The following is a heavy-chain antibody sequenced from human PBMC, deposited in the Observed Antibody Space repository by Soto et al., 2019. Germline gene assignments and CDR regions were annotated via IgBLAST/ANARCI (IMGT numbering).Heavy chain of an antibody. Sequence: QVQLVQSGAEVKKPGSSVKISCKASGCTFRTNAFSWVRQAPGQGLEWMGGIIPIFPTPDYPQKFQGRVTITSDESTTTTYMELSSLRSEDTATYYCAKDNYRQQFGGNYYYIMDVWGQGTKVTVSS. D-gene: IGHD4-4*01. CDR2: IIPIFPTP. J-gene: IGHJ6*02. CDR1: GCTFRTNA. V-gene: IGHV1-69*05. CDR3: AKDNYRQQFGGNYYYIMDV.